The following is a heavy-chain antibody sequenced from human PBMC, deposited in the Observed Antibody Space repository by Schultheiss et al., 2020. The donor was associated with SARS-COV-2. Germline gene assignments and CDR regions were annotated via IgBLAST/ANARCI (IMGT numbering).Heavy chain of an antibody. V-gene: IGHV3-30-3*01. Sequence: GSLSLSCAASGFTFSSYAMHWVRQAPGKGLEWVAVISYDGSNKYYADSVKGRFTISRDNSKNTLYLQMNSLRAEDTAVYYCARDDDGDYDFWSGEGYYYYYGMDVWGQGTTVTVSS. CDR1: GFTFSSYA. J-gene: IGHJ6*02. CDR3: ARDDDGDYDFWSGEGYYYYYGMDV. D-gene: IGHD3-3*01. CDR2: ISYDGSNK.